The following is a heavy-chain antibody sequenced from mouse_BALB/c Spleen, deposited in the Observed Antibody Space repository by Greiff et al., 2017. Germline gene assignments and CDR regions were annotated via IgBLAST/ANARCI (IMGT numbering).Heavy chain of an antibody. CDR1: GFTFSGSW. J-gene: IGHJ3*01. D-gene: IGHD1-1*01. V-gene: IGHV6-3*02. CDR2: IRLKSDNYAT. Sequence: EVQLVESGGGLVQPGGSMKLSCAASGFTFSGSWMSWVRQSPEEGLEWVAEIRLKSDNYATHSAESVKGKFTTSRDDSKSHLYLQMNSLRAEDTGNYSCTPATDGFAYWGQGNLVTVSA. CDR3: TPATDGFAY.